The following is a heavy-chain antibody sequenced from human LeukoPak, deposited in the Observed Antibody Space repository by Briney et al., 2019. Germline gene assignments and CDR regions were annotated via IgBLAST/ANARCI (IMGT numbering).Heavy chain of an antibody. Sequence: GASVKVSCKVSGYTLTELSMHWVRQAPGKGLEWMGGFDPEDGETIYAQRFQGRVTMTEDTSTDTAYMELSSLRSEDTAVYYCATAPIHEWALLLGAFDIWGQGTMVTVSS. CDR2: FDPEDGET. CDR1: GYTLTELS. D-gene: IGHD1-26*01. CDR3: ATAPIHEWALLLGAFDI. J-gene: IGHJ3*02. V-gene: IGHV1-24*01.